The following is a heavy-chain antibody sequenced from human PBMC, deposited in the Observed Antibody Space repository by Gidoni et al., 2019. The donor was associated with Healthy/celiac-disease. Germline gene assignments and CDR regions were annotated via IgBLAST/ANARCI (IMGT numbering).Heavy chain of an antibody. J-gene: IGHJ6*02. CDR1: GFTFSSYA. CDR3: ARDLSITMIVVVIPYYYYYGMDV. D-gene: IGHD3-22*01. Sequence: QVQLVESGGGVVQPGRSLRLSCAASGFTFSSYAMHWVRQAPGKGLEWVAVISYDGSNKYYADSVKGRFTISRDNSKNTLYLQMNSLRAEDTAVYYCARDLSITMIVVVIPYYYYYGMDVWGQGTTVTVSS. CDR2: ISYDGSNK. V-gene: IGHV3-30*01.